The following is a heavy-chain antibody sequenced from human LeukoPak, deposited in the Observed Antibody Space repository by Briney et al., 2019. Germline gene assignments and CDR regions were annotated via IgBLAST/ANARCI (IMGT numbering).Heavy chain of an antibody. J-gene: IGHJ4*02. CDR3: ARVAVTTVTKLDY. CDR2: IYHSGSA. Sequence: SETLSLTCTVSGGSISSSSYYCGWIRQPPGKRLEWIASIYHSGSAYYNPSLKSRVTISVDASKNQCTLKLSSVTAADTAVYYCARVAVTTVTKLDYWGQGTLVIVSS. V-gene: IGHV4-39*06. CDR1: GGSISSSSYY. D-gene: IGHD4-11*01.